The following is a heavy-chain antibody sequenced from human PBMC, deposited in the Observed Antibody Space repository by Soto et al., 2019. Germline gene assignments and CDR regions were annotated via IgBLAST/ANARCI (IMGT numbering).Heavy chain of an antibody. J-gene: IGHJ4*02. CDR3: ATVAAAGIFYFDH. V-gene: IGHV4-31*01. Sequence: QVQLQESGPGLVKPSQTLSLTCTVSGASISSGDYYWTWIRQHPTKDLEWIGYIYYSGSTNYNPSHKSPVTSSVDTAKNQFSLNLSSVTAADPAVYYCATVAAAGIFYFDHWGQGTLVTVSS. CDR1: GASISSGDYY. CDR2: IYYSGST. D-gene: IGHD6-25*01.